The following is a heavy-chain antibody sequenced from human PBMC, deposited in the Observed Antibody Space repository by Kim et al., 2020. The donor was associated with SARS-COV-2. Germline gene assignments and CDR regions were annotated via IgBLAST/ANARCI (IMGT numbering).Heavy chain of an antibody. J-gene: IGHJ4*02. Sequence: SETLSLTCAVYGGSFSGYYWSWIRQPPGKGLEWIGEINHSGITNYNPSLKSRVTISVDTSKNQFSLKLSSVTAADTAVYYCARTGGYSYGYIDYWGQGTLVTVSS. CDR1: GGSFSGYY. CDR2: INHSGIT. V-gene: IGHV4-34*01. CDR3: ARTGGYSYGYIDY. D-gene: IGHD5-18*01.